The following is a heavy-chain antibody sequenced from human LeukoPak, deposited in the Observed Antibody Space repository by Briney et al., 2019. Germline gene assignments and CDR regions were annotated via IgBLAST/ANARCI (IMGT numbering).Heavy chain of an antibody. CDR1: GGSISSYY. Sequence: SETLSLTCTVSGGSISSYYRSWIRQPPGKGLEWIGYIYYSGSTNYNPSLKSRVTISVDTSKNQFSLKLSSVTAADTAVYYCARVLGVGYYYYMDVWGKGTTVTVSS. CDR2: IYYSGST. J-gene: IGHJ6*03. D-gene: IGHD7-27*01. CDR3: ARVLGVGYYYYMDV. V-gene: IGHV4-59*01.